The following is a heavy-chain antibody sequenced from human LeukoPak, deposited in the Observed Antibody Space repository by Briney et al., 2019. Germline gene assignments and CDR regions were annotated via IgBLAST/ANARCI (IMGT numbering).Heavy chain of an antibody. CDR2: INSDGSST. D-gene: IGHD1-1*01. Sequence: PGGSLRLSCAASGFTFSSYWMHWVRQAPGKGLVWVSRINSDGSSTSYADSVKGRFTISRDNAKNTLYLQMNSLRAEDTAVYYCARDPPYTPWRASYWFDPWGQGTLVTVSS. V-gene: IGHV3-74*01. CDR1: GFTFSSYW. J-gene: IGHJ5*02. CDR3: ARDPPYTPWRASYWFDP.